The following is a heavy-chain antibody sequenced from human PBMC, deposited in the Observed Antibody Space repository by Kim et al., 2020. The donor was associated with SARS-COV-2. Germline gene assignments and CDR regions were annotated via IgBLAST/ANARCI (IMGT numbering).Heavy chain of an antibody. CDR1: GYTLTELS. J-gene: IGHJ3*02. CDR3: ATPGIAVAGYWEDAFDI. V-gene: IGHV1-24*01. CDR2: FDPEDGET. D-gene: IGHD6-19*01. Sequence: ASVKVSCKVSGYTLTELSMHWVRQAPGKGLEWMGGFDPEDGETIYAQKFQGRVTMTEDTSTDTAYMELSSLRSEDTAVYYCATPGIAVAGYWEDAFDIWGQGTMVTVSS.